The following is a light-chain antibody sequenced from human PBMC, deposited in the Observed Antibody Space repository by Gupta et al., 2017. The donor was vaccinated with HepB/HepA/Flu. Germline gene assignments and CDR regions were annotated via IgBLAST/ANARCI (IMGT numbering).Light chain of an antibody. CDR2: EVT. J-gene: IGLJ2*01. CDR1: SNDVGKYNL. V-gene: IGLV2-23*02. Sequence: QSALTQPASVSGSPGQSTTISCTGTSNDVGKYNLVSWYQQNPGKSPKLLSYEVTKPPSGVSDRFSGPKSGNTASLTISGLHAEDEADYYCSSYAGSFNYVVFGGGTKLTVL. CDR3: SSYAGSFNYVV.